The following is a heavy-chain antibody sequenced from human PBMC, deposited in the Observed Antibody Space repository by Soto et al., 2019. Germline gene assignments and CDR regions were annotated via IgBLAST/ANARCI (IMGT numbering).Heavy chain of an antibody. CDR3: ARVLGYCSSTSCPAYDY. CDR1: GGSISSGGYY. J-gene: IGHJ4*02. CDR2: IYYSGST. D-gene: IGHD2-2*03. Sequence: SETLSLTCTVSGGSISSGGYYWSWIRQHPGKGLEWIGYIYYSGSTYYNPSLKSRVTISVDTSKNQFSLKLSSVTAADTAVYYCARVLGYCSSTSCPAYDYWGQGTLVTVSS. V-gene: IGHV4-31*03.